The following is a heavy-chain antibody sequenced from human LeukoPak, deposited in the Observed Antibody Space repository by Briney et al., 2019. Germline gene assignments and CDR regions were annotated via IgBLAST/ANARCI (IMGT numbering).Heavy chain of an antibody. Sequence: ASVNVSCKASGYTFTSYGISWVRQAPGQGLEWMGWISAYNGNTNYAQKLQGRVTMTTDTSTSTAYMELRSLRSDDTAVYYCARGPAPGYDYVWGSYRFGYYFDYWGQGTLVTVSS. CDR2: ISAYNGNT. J-gene: IGHJ4*02. CDR3: ARGPAPGYDYVWGSYRFGYYFDY. CDR1: GYTFTSYG. D-gene: IGHD3-16*02. V-gene: IGHV1-18*01.